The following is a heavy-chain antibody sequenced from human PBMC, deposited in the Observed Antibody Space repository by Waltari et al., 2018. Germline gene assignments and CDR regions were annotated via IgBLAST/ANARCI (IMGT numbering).Heavy chain of an antibody. CDR2: IIPIFEAV. CDR3: ARGYCSDGSCYSSYYYGMDL. J-gene: IGHJ6*02. Sequence: QVQLLQSGSEVKEAGSSVTLSCKASGGPFRSYALSWVRQAPGQGPEWMGRIIPIFEAVKYSRKLQGRVKITADESSRTVYMELRSLRSDDTAVYYCARGYCSDGSCYSSYYYGMDLWGQGTTVTVSS. D-gene: IGHD2-15*01. V-gene: IGHV1-69*18. CDR1: GGPFRSYA.